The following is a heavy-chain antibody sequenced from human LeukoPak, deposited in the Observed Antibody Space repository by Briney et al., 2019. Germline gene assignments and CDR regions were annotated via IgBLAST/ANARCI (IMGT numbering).Heavy chain of an antibody. V-gene: IGHV4-59*01. CDR2: IYYSGST. CDR1: GGSISSYY. D-gene: IGHD3-22*01. CDR3: ARLGGYYCDSRVDY. J-gene: IGHJ4*02. Sequence: SETLSLTCTVSGGSISSYYWTWIRQPPGKGLEWIGYIYYSGSTNYNPSLKSRVTISVDTSKNQFFLKLSSMTAADTAVYECARLGGYYCDSRVDYWGQGTLVTVFS.